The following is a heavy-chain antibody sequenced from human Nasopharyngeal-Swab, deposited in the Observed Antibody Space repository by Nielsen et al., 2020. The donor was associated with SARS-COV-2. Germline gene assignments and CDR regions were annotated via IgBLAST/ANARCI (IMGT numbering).Heavy chain of an antibody. J-gene: IGHJ5*02. D-gene: IGHD2-2*01. CDR1: GYTFTSYA. CDR2: INAGNGNT. CDR3: ARDGAGVVVPAPENLFDP. Sequence: ASVKVSCKASGYTFTSYAMHWVRQAPGQRLEWMGWINAGNGNTKYSQKFQGRVTITRDTSASTAYMELSSLRSEDTAVYYCARDGAGVVVPAPENLFDPCGQLTLVTVSS. V-gene: IGHV1-3*01.